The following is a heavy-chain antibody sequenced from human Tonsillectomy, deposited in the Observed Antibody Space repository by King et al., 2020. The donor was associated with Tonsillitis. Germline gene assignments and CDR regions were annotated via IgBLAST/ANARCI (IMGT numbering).Heavy chain of an antibody. CDR3: ARVVYDYGDYRVGYFDY. CDR1: GGSISSGGYS. J-gene: IGHJ4*02. V-gene: IGHV4-30-2*01. D-gene: IGHD4-17*01. CDR2: IYQSGST. Sequence: LQLQESGSGLVKPSQTLSFTCAVSGGSISSGGYSWSWIRQPPGKGLEWIGYIYQSGSTYYNPSLKSRVTISVDRSKNQFSLKLRSVTAADTAVYYCARVVYDYGDYRVGYFDYWGQGTLVTVSS.